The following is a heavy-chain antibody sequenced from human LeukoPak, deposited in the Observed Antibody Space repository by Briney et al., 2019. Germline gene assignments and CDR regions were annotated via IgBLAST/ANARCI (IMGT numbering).Heavy chain of an antibody. CDR3: AREGVDYYYMDV. D-gene: IGHD3-3*01. CDR2: INHSGST. Sequence: SETLSLTCAVYGGSFSGYYWSWIRQPPGKGLEWIGEINHSGSTNYNPSLKSRVTISVDTSKNQFSLKLSSVTAEDTAVYYCAREGVDYYYMDVWGKGTTVTISS. CDR1: GGSFSGYY. J-gene: IGHJ6*03. V-gene: IGHV4-34*01.